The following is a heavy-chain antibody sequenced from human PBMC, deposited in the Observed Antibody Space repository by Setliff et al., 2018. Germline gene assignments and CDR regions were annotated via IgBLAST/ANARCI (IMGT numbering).Heavy chain of an antibody. V-gene: IGHV3-23*01. D-gene: IGHD2-15*01. CDR3: AKIWGAYCTGNRCHSDPPHWDN. Sequence: GSLRLSCAASRFTFSNYAMSWVRQAPGKGLEWVSAISASGRTTYSADSVKGRFTISRDNSKNTLSLQMNSLRAEDTAVYYCAKIWGAYCTGNRCHSDPPHWDNWGQGTLVTVS. CDR1: RFTFSNYA. J-gene: IGHJ4*02. CDR2: ISASGRTT.